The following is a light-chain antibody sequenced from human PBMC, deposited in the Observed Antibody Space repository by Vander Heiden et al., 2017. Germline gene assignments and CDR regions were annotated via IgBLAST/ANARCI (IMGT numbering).Light chain of an antibody. CDR3: QTWGTGIRV. V-gene: IGLV4-69*01. CDR1: SGHRDSA. Sequence: QLLLTQSPSASASPGGPVKLTCTLSSGHRDSAIAWHQQQPKKGTRYLMKVHTDGSHSKGDGIPDRFSGSSSGAERYLTISSLQSEDEADYYCQTWGTGIRVFGGGTNLTVL. CDR2: VHTDGSH. J-gene: IGLJ2*01.